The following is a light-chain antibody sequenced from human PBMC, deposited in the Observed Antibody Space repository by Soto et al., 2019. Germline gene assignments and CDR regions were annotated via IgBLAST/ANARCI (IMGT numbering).Light chain of an antibody. Sequence: EIVLTQSPGTLSLSPGERVTLSCRASQSVSSTYLAWYQQKPGQATRLLIYGASSRATGIPDRFSGSGSGTDFYLTISRLEPEDFAVYYCQQFGSSPLYTFGQGTKLEIK. CDR2: GAS. CDR1: QSVSSTY. J-gene: IGKJ2*01. CDR3: QQFGSSPLYT. V-gene: IGKV3-20*01.